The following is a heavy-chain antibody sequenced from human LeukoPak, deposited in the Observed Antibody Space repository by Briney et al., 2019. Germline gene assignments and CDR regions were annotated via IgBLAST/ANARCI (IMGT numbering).Heavy chain of an antibody. CDR1: GYTFTSYY. J-gene: IGHJ4*02. CDR3: ARDGGYYYDSSGYLRVIYYFDY. V-gene: IGHV1-18*04. CDR2: ISAYNGNT. D-gene: IGHD3-22*01. Sequence: GASVKVSCKASGYTFTSYYMHWVRQAPGQGLEWMGWISAYNGNTNYAQELQGRVTMTTDTSTSTAYMELRSLRSDDTAVYYCARDGGYYYDSSGYLRVIYYFDYWGQGTLVTVSS.